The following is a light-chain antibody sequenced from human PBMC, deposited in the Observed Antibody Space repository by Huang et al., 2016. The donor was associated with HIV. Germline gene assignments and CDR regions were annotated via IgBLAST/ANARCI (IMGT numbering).Light chain of an antibody. CDR3: QQRSNWPPIT. J-gene: IGKJ5*01. CDR1: QSVNRY. V-gene: IGKV3-11*01. Sequence: EIVLTQSPTTLSLSPGERATLSCRASQSVNRYLAWYQQKPGQAPRLLIYDASNRATGIPARFSGSGSATDFTLTISSLEPEDFAVYYCQQRSNWPPITFGQGTRLEIK. CDR2: DAS.